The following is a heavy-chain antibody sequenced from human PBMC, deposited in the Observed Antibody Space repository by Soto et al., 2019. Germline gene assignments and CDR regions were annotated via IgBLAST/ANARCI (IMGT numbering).Heavy chain of an antibody. CDR1: GYTFTGYA. CDR2: ISAYSGHT. Sequence: QVQLVQSGAELKRPGASVKVSCKASGYTFTGYAFSWVRQAPGQGLEWMGWISAYSGHTVYSQKFQDRVTMTTDPSTTTTDLEVRSLCSDDTAVYYCARCSSDYSDDGWSLKYGGQGTLVTVS. V-gene: IGHV1-18*01. D-gene: IGHD4-17*01. J-gene: IGHJ1*01. CDR3: ARCSSDYSDDGWSLKY.